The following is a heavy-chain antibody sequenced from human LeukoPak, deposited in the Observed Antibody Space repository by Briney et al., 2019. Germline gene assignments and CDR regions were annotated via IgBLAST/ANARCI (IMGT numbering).Heavy chain of an antibody. V-gene: IGHV3-30-3*01. CDR1: GFTFSSYA. CDR2: ISYDGSNK. J-gene: IGHJ6*03. Sequence: GGSLRLSCAASGFTFSSYAMHWVRQAPGKGLEWVAVISYDGSNKYYADSVKGRFTISRDNSKNTLYLQMNSLRAEDTAVYYCARTLAAAANMDVWGKGTTVTVSS. D-gene: IGHD6-13*01. CDR3: ARTLAAAANMDV.